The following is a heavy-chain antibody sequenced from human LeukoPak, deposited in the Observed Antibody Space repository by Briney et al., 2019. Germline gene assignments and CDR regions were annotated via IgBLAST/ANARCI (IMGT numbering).Heavy chain of an antibody. CDR2: INSDGSST. D-gene: IGHD4-11*01. CDR1: GYTFSSYW. Sequence: PGGSLRLSCAASGYTFSSYWMHWVRQAPGKGLVWVSRINSDGSSTSYADSVKGRFTISRDNAKNTLYLQMNSLRAEDTAVYYCARSSYSNGEANDYWGQGTLVTVSS. V-gene: IGHV3-74*01. CDR3: ARSSYSNGEANDY. J-gene: IGHJ4*02.